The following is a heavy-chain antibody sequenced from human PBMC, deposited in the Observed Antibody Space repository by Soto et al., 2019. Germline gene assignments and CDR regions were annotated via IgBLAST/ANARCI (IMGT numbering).Heavy chain of an antibody. CDR1: GFTFSSYG. Sequence: GGSLRLSCAASGFTFSSYGMHWVRQAPGKGLEWVAVISYDGSNKYYADSVKGRFTISRDNSKNTLYLQMNSLRAEDTAVCYCAKDGAPLGVTPATWFDPWGQGTLVTVSS. CDR2: ISYDGSNK. D-gene: IGHD3-10*01. J-gene: IGHJ5*02. V-gene: IGHV3-30*18. CDR3: AKDGAPLGVTPATWFDP.